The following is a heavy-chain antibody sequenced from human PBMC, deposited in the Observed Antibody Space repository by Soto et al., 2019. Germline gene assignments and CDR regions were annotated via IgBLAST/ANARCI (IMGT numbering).Heavy chain of an antibody. V-gene: IGHV3-30*18. CDR3: AKCSGDSSSYYYYGMDV. Sequence: PGGSLRLSFAASGFTFSSYGMHWVRQAPGKGLEWVAVISYDGSNKYYADSVKGRFTISRDNSKNTLYLQMNSLRAEDTAVYYCAKCSGDSSSYYYYGMDVWGQGTTVTVSS. J-gene: IGHJ6*02. CDR2: ISYDGSNK. D-gene: IGHD3-22*01. CDR1: GFTFSSYG.